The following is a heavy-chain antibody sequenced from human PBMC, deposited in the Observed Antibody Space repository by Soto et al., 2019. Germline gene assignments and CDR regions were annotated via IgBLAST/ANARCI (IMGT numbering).Heavy chain of an antibody. CDR3: ARVNTTLVDHFDC. D-gene: IGHD5-18*01. CDR1: GFSVSATS. Sequence: GGSLRLSCVVSGFSVSATSIFWVRQATGKGLERVSLMHRGGTTDNADSVKGRFTTSRDKAKNTLYLHMNGRRVEDTAVYYCARVNTTLVDHFDCWGQGTLVTVSS. J-gene: IGHJ4*02. CDR2: MHRGGTT. V-gene: IGHV3-53*01.